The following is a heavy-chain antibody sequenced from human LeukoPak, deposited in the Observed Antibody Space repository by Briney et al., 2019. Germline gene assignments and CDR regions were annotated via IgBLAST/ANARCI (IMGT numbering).Heavy chain of an antibody. D-gene: IGHD1-26*01. CDR1: GGSISSTNW. V-gene: IGHV4-4*02. CDR2: ISLSGLT. CDR3: SRESGALSPFGY. Sequence: PSETLSLTCGLSGGSISSTNWWSWVRQPPGQGLEWIGEISLSGLTNYNPSLKSRVTMSLDKSKNHLSLNLTSVTAADTAVYYCSRESGALSPFGYWGEGTLVTVSS. J-gene: IGHJ4*02.